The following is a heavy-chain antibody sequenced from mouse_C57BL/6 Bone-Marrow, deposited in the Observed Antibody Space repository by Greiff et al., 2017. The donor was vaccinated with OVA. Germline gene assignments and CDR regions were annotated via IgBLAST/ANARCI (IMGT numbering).Heavy chain of an antibody. CDR1: GYTFTDYY. Sequence: VQLQESGAELVRPGASVKLSCKASGYTFTDYYINWVKQRPGQGLEWIARIYPGSGNTYYNEKFKGKATLTAEKSSSTAYMQLSSLTSEDSAVYFCARISSYWYFDVWGTGTTVTVSS. J-gene: IGHJ1*03. V-gene: IGHV1-76*01. CDR2: IYPGSGNT. CDR3: ARISSYWYFDV.